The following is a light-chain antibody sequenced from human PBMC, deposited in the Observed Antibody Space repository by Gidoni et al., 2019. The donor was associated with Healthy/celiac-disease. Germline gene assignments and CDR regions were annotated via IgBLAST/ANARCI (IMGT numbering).Light chain of an antibody. J-gene: IGKJ1*01. CDR3: RQSYGTPLA. V-gene: IGKV1-39*01. CDR2: AAS. CDR1: QSISSY. Sequence: DIQMTQSPSSLSASVGDRVTITCRASQSISSYLNWYQQKPGKAPKLLIYAASSLQSGVPSSFSGSGSGTDFTLTISSLQPEDFATYYCRQSYGTPLAFGQGTKVEIK.